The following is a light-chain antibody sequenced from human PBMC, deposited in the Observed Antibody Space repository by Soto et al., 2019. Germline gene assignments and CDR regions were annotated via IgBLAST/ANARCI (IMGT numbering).Light chain of an antibody. CDR2: GAS. CDR3: QQYSSSPSGT. CDR1: QSVSSD. Sequence: EIVLTQSPATLSVSPGERASLSCRASQSVSSDLAWYQQKPGQAPRLLIYGASNRATGIPDRFSGSGSGTDFTLTISRLEPEDFAVYYCQQYSSSPSGTFGQGTKVDIK. V-gene: IGKV3-20*01. J-gene: IGKJ1*01.